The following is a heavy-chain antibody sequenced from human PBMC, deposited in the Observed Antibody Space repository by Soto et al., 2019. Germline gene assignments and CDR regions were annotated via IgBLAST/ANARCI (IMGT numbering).Heavy chain of an antibody. Sequence: QVLLVQSGAELKKPGSSVRVSCKVSGGTFSSYPISWVRQAPGQGLEWMGGIIPSLHTANYAQKFQGRVTITEDETTSTAYMELSSLRSEDTALYYCARDGSEWLLAYWGQGTLVTVSS. J-gene: IGHJ4*02. CDR1: GGTFSSYP. CDR2: IIPSLHTA. D-gene: IGHD3-3*01. CDR3: ARDGSEWLLAY. V-gene: IGHV1-69*01.